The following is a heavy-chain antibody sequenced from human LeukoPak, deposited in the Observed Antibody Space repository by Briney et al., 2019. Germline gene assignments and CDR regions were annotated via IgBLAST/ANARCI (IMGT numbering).Heavy chain of an antibody. Sequence: GGSLRLSCAGSGFIVSSSYTSWVRQAPGKGLEWVSAIYSSGSTDYADSVRGRFTIARDTSKNMVYLQMNSLTAEDTAIYYCARRTGAAPGEFFLHWGQGTLVTVSP. D-gene: IGHD7-27*01. V-gene: IGHV3-53*01. CDR2: IYSSGST. J-gene: IGHJ1*01. CDR3: ARRTGAAPGEFFLH. CDR1: GFIVSSSY.